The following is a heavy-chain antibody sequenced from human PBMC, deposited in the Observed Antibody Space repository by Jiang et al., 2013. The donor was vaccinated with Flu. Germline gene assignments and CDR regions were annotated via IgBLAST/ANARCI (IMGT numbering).Heavy chain of an antibody. CDR3: AKLVDYFDSSGYFDY. V-gene: IGHV3-23*01. CDR2: ISGGGGDGT. CDR1: GFTFSSYA. D-gene: IGHD3-22*01. J-gene: IGHJ4*02. Sequence: QLLESGGDLVQPGGSLRLSCAASGFTFSSYAMSWVRQAPGEGLEWVSSISGGGGDGTYYTDSVKGRFTISRDNSKNTLFLEMNSLRAEDTAVYFCAKLVDYFDSSGYFDYWGQGILLTVSS.